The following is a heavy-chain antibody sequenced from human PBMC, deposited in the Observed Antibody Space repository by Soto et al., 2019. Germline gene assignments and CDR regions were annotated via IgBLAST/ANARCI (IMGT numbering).Heavy chain of an antibody. CDR3: AKNGRPPYYYYGMDV. CDR1: GYTFTRYG. J-gene: IGHJ6*02. V-gene: IGHV1-18*01. D-gene: IGHD2-8*01. CDR2: ISGYNGDT. Sequence: ASVKVSCKASGYTFTRYGISWVRQAPGQGLEWMGWISGYNGDTKYAQKFQGRVTMTVDTSTTTAYMELRSLTSDDRAVYYCAKNGRPPYYYYGMDVWGQGTTVTVSS.